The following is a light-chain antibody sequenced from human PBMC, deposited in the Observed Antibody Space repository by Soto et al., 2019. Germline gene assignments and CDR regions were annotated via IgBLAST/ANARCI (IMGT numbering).Light chain of an antibody. CDR3: QEYNSAPQT. Sequence: DIQMTQSPSSLSASVGDRVTITCRASQGISNYLAWFQQRPGEVPKLLIYAASPLQSEVPSRFSGSASGTAFTITISSLQPEDVAPYYCQEYNSAPQTFGPGTKVDIK. V-gene: IGKV1-27*01. CDR1: QGISNY. CDR2: AAS. J-gene: IGKJ3*01.